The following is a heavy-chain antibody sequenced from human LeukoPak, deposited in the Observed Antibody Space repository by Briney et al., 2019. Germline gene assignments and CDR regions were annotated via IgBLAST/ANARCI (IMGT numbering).Heavy chain of an antibody. Sequence: QPGGSLRLSCAASGFTFSSYGMHWVRQAPGKGLEWVANIKQDGSEKYYVDSVKGRFTISRDNAKNSLYLQMNSLRAEDTAVYYCARDSPSSTSWGYWGQGTLVTVSS. CDR1: GFTFSSYG. V-gene: IGHV3-7*01. CDR3: ARDSPSSTSWGY. D-gene: IGHD2-2*01. J-gene: IGHJ4*02. CDR2: IKQDGSEK.